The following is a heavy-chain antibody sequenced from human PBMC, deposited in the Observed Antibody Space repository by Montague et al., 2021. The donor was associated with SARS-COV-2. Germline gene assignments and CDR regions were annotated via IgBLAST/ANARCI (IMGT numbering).Heavy chain of an antibody. CDR2: IYYSGST. J-gene: IGHJ5*02. V-gene: IGHV4-39*01. CDR3: VRQPGQWLPREWFWFDP. Sequence: SSYEMNWVRQPPGKGLEWIGSIYYSGSTYYNPSLKSRVTISVDTSKNQFSLKPSSVTAADTAVYYCVRQPGQWLPREWFWFDPWGQGTLVTVSS. CDR1: SSYE. D-gene: IGHD6-19*01.